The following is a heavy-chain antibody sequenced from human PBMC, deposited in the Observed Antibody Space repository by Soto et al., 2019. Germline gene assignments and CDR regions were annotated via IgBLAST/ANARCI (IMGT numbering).Heavy chain of an antibody. CDR1: GYTFTSYV. CDR2: ISAYNGNT. CDR3: AFGSGYYSWLDP. D-gene: IGHD3-3*01. V-gene: IGHV1-18*04. Sequence: ASVKVSCKASGYTFTSYVISWVLQAPGQGLEWMGWISAYNGNTNYAQKLQGRVTMTTDTSTSTAYMELRSLRSDDTAVYYCAFGSGYYSWLDPWGKGTLVTVAS. J-gene: IGHJ5*02.